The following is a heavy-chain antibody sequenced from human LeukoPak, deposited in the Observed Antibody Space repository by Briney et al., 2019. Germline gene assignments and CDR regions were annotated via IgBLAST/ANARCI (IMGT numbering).Heavy chain of an antibody. V-gene: IGHV4-38-2*02. Sequence: SETLSLTCTVSGYSISSGYYWGWIRQPPGKGLEWIGSIYHSGSTYYNPSLKSRVTISVDTSKNQFSLKLSSVTAADTAVYYCARVFDDSSGYYDGNAFDIWGQGTMVTVSS. D-gene: IGHD3-22*01. CDR2: IYHSGST. CDR3: ARVFDDSSGYYDGNAFDI. J-gene: IGHJ3*02. CDR1: GYSISSGYY.